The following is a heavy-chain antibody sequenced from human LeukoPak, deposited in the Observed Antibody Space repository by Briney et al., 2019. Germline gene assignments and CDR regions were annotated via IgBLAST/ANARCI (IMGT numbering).Heavy chain of an antibody. J-gene: IGHJ3*02. V-gene: IGHV3-21*01. D-gene: IGHD3-22*01. CDR3: ARDRSSLYYDSSGDAFDI. Sequence: PGGSLRLSCAASGFTFSSYSMNWVRQAPGKGLEWVSYISSSSSYIYYPDSVKGRFTISRDNAKNSLYLQMNSLRDEDTAVYYCARDRSSLYYDSSGDAFDIWGQGTMVTVSS. CDR2: ISSSSSYI. CDR1: GFTFSSYS.